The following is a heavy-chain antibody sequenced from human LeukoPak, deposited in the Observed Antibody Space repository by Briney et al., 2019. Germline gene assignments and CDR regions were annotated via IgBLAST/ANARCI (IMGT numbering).Heavy chain of an antibody. V-gene: IGHV1-18*01. CDR2: ISAYNGNT. J-gene: IGHJ6*04. D-gene: IGHD3-22*01. CDR1: GGTFSSYA. Sequence: GASVKVSCKASGGTFSSYAISWVRQAPGQGLEWMGWISAYNGNTNYAQKLQGRVTMTTDTSTSTAYMELRSLRSDDTAVYYCAREPIGLGLDVWGKGTTVTISS. CDR3: AREPIGLGLDV.